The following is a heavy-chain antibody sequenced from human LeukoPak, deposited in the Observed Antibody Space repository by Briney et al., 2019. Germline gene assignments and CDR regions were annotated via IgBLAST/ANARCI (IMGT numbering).Heavy chain of an antibody. V-gene: IGHV4-39*07. D-gene: IGHD1-26*01. J-gene: IGHJ5*02. CDR2: IYYSGST. CDR3: ARARSGSRRPGNWFDP. Sequence: SETLSLTCTVSGGSISSSSYYWGWIRQPPGKGLEWIGSIYYSGSTYYNPSLKSRVTISVDTSKNQFSLRLNSVTAADTAVYYCARARSGSRRPGNWFDPWGQGTLVTVSS. CDR1: GGSISSSSYY.